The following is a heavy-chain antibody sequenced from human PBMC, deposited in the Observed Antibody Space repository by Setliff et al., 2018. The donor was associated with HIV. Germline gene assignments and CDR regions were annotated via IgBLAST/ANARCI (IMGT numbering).Heavy chain of an antibody. J-gene: IGHJ5*02. CDR1: GGTFSSYA. Sequence: ASVKVSCKASGGTFSSYAISWVRQAPGQGLEWMGGIIPIFGTTNYAQKFQGRVTMTRDTSISTAYMELSRLRSDDTAVYYCARDYYDSSGMSCPGLFDPWGQGTLVTVSS. D-gene: IGHD3-22*01. V-gene: IGHV1-69*05. CDR3: ARDYYDSSGMSCPGLFDP. CDR2: IIPIFGTT.